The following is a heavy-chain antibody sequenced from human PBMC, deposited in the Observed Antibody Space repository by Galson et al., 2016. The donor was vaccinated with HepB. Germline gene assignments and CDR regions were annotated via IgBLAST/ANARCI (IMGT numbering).Heavy chain of an antibody. Sequence: WVSAISGSGGSTYYADSVKGRFTISRDNSKNTVYLQMNSLRAEDTAVYYCAKGYGVFDYWGQGTLVTVSS. CDR3: AKGYGVFDY. CDR2: ISGSGGST. V-gene: IGHV3-23*01. D-gene: IGHD4-17*01. J-gene: IGHJ4*02.